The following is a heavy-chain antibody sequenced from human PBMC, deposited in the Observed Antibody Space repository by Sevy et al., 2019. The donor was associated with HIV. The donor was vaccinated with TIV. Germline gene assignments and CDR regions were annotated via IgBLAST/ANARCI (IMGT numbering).Heavy chain of an antibody. D-gene: IGHD2-15*01. J-gene: IGHJ4*02. CDR1: GFTFSNFG. CDR2: IRYDGSDK. CDR3: ANDLAGLGRRYFDY. Sequence: GGSLRLSCTASGFTFSNFGMHWVRQVPGKGLEWVTFIRYDGSDKYYAASVKGGFTISRDDSKNTLYLQMDSLGAEDTAIYYCANDLAGLGRRYFDYWGQGTLVTVSS. V-gene: IGHV3-30*02.